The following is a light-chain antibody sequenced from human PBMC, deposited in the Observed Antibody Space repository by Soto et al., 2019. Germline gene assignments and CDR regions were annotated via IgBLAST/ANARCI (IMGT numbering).Light chain of an antibody. CDR2: EGS. J-gene: IGLJ2*01. Sequence: QSALTQPASVSGSPGQSITISCTGSSSDVGSYNLVSWYQQLPGEAPKLMIYEGSKRPSGVSNRFSGSKSGNTASLTISGVEAEDEADYYCWSFERSITLVFGGGTKVTVL. V-gene: IGLV2-23*01. CDR3: WSFERSITLV. CDR1: SSDVGSYNL.